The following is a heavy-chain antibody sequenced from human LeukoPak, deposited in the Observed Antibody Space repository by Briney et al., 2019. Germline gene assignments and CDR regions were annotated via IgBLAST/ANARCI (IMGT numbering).Heavy chain of an antibody. CDR1: GFTFSNYG. CDR3: VRGADWTGYMTPSVDV. Sequence: GGSLRLSCAASGFTFSNYGMHWVRQAPGKGLEWVAFIRYDGSNKFYADSVKGRFTISRDNSKNTLYLQLNSLRVEDTAVYYCVRGADWTGYMTPSVDVWGKGTTVTVSS. D-gene: IGHD3/OR15-3a*01. J-gene: IGHJ6*04. CDR2: IRYDGSNK. V-gene: IGHV3-30*02.